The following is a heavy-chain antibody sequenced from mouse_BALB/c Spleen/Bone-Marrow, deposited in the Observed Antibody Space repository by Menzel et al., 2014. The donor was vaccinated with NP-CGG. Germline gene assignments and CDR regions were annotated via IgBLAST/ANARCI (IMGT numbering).Heavy chain of an antibody. CDR3: ARGRAMGFAY. D-gene: IGHD1-1*02. J-gene: IGHJ3*01. Sequence: VQLKQSGPSLVKPSQTLSLTCSVTGDSITSGYWNWIRTFPGNKLEYMGYLSYSGSTYYNPSLKSRISITRDTSKNQYYLQLNSVTTEDTATYYCARGRAMGFAYWGQGTLVTVSA. CDR1: GDSITSGY. CDR2: LSYSGST. V-gene: IGHV3-8*02.